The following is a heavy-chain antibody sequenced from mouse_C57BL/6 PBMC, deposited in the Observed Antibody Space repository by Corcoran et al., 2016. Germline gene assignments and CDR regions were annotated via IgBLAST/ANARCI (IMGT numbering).Heavy chain of an antibody. CDR2: INPNNGGT. CDR1: GYTFTDYY. J-gene: IGHJ2*01. Sequence: VPLPQSGPELVKPGASVKISCKASGYTFTDYYMNWVKQSHGKSLEWIGDINPNNGGTSYNQKFKGKATLTVDKSSSTAYMELCSLTSEDSAVYYCARRTGYYFDYWGQGTTLTVSS. CDR3: ARRTGYYFDY. D-gene: IGHD4-1*01. V-gene: IGHV1-26*01.